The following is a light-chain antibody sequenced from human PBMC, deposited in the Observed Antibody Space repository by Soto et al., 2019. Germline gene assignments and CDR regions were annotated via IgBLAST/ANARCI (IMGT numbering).Light chain of an antibody. Sequence: EIVLKQSPGTLSLSPGERATLSCRASQSVNNYLAWYQQKPGQAPRLLIYDASNTANGIAARYSGSGSGKDSAVTISSLEPEDSAVDYRQQRGNWPWLTFGGGTRVVIK. V-gene: IGKV3-11*01. CDR2: DAS. J-gene: IGKJ4*01. CDR1: QSVNNY. CDR3: QQRGNWPWLT.